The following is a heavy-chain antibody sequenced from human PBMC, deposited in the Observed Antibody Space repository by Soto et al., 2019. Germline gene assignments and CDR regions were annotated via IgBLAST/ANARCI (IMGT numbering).Heavy chain of an antibody. V-gene: IGHV1-18*01. D-gene: IGHD3-22*01. CDR2: IRAYNCNT. Sequence: QVKLVQSGTEVKKPGASMKVSCKASGYSFATSGISWVRQAPGQGLEWMGWIRAYNCNTNHDQKLQERIIITTDTSTSTAYLELRSLRSDDTAVYYCARAGQYYDSSGYADWGQGTLVTVSS. CDR3: ARAGQYYDSSGYAD. J-gene: IGHJ4*02. CDR1: GYSFATSG.